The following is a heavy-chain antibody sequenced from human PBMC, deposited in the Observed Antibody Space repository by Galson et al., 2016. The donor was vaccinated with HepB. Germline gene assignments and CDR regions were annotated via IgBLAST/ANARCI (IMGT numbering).Heavy chain of an antibody. V-gene: IGHV3-30*04. D-gene: IGHD6-19*01. Sequence: SLRLSCAASGFIFGGYAFHWVRQAPGKGLEWVAVTSSFANHEYYADSVKGRFTISRDNSNSTIFLQMNSLRGEDTAVYYCARAPSVAEKLDFWGQGALVIVSS. CDR3: ARAPSVAEKLDF. CDR2: TSSFANHE. J-gene: IGHJ4*02. CDR1: GFIFGGYA.